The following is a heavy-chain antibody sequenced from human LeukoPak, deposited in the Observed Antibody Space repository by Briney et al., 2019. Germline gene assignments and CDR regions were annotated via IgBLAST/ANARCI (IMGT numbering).Heavy chain of an antibody. CDR2: MSGSGGST. V-gene: IGHV3-23*01. CDR3: AKDLPGIAVAGVFDY. CDR1: GFTFSSYA. Sequence: PGGSLRLSCAASGFTFSSYAMSWVRQAPGKGLERVSAMSGSGGSTYYADSVKGRFTISRDNSKNTLYLQMNSLRAEDTAVYYCAKDLPGIAVAGVFDYWDQGTLVTVSS. J-gene: IGHJ4*02. D-gene: IGHD6-19*01.